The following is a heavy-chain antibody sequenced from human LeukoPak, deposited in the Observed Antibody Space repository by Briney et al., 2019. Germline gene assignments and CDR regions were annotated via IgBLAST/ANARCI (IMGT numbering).Heavy chain of an antibody. J-gene: IGHJ4*02. CDR3: ARDPFHGALDY. CDR2: MNPDGSTR. CDR1: GFTFTTSW. Sequence: GGSLRLSCAASGFTFTTSWMSWVRQAPGKGLEWVADMNPDGSTRVYVDSVQGRFTISRDNAKNSVYLQINSLKGEDTAVYYCARDPFHGALDYWCQGTLVTVSS. V-gene: IGHV3-7*01. D-gene: IGHD4/OR15-4a*01.